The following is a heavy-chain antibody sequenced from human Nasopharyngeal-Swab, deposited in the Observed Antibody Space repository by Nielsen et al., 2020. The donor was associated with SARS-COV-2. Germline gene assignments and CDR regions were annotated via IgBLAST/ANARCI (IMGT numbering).Heavy chain of an antibody. CDR3: VRPEGVATSFKYYFQYGMDV. D-gene: IGHD5-12*01. CDR2: IYPRDSDT. Sequence: GESLKISCKGSGYSFTGYWIAWVRLMPGKGLEWMGIIYPRDSDTRYSPSFQGQVTISADKSISTAYLQWSSLKASDTAMYYCVRPEGVATSFKYYFQYGMDVWGQGTMVTVPS. J-gene: IGHJ6*02. CDR1: GYSFTGYW. V-gene: IGHV5-51*01.